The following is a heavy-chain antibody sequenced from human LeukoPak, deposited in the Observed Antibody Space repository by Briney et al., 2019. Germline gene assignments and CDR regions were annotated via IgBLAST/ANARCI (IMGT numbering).Heavy chain of an antibody. V-gene: IGHV4-39*01. CDR2: IYYTGST. J-gene: IGHJ4*02. CDR3: ARHKGNYGLYNSDS. D-gene: IGHD5-24*01. CDR1: GGSSSSSSKY. Sequence: SETLSLTCSVSGGSSSSSSKYWGWIRQPPGKGLEWLGSIYYTGSTHNNPSLKSRVTISVDTSKNQVSLRVSSVTAADTAVYYCARHKGNYGLYNSDSWGQRTLVTVSS.